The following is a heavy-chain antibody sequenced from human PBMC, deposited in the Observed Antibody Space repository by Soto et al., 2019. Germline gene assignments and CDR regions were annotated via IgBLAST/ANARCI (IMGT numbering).Heavy chain of an antibody. CDR1: GGSISSYY. V-gene: IGHV4-59*01. D-gene: IGHD6-13*01. CDR3: ARYIAAAGNWFDP. CDR2: IYYSGST. J-gene: IGHJ5*02. Sequence: SETLSLTCTVSGGSISSYYWSWIRQPPGKGLEWIGYIYYSGSTNYNPSLKSRVTISVDTSKNQFSLKLSSVTAADTAVYYCARYIAAAGNWFDPWGQGTLVTVSS.